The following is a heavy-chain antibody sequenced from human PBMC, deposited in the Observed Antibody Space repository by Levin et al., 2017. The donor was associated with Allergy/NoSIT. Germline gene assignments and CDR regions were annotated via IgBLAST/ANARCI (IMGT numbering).Heavy chain of an antibody. V-gene: IGHV1-2*02. CDR2: INPNSGGT. CDR1: GYTFTGYY. Sequence: ASVKVSCKASGYTFTGYYMHWVRQAPGQGLEWMGWINPNSGGTNYAQKFQGRVTMTRDTSISTAYMELSRLRSDDTVVYYCAREHEYCSGGSCYLRLAAFDIWGQGTMVTVSS. CDR3: AREHEYCSGGSCYLRLAAFDI. J-gene: IGHJ3*02. D-gene: IGHD2-15*01.